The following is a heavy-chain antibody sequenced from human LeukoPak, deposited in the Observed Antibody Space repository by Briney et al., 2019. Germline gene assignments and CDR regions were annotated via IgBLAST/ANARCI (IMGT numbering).Heavy chain of an antibody. J-gene: IGHJ3*01. V-gene: IGHV5-51*01. Sequence: GESLKISCKGSGYRITNYWIGWVRLIPGKGLEWLGIIYPAYSESKYSPSFQGQVAISADQAISTAYLQWSSLKASDTAMYYCARLDNSYGSDPFDVWGQGTMVTVSS. CDR2: IYPAYSES. D-gene: IGHD5-18*01. CDR1: GYRITNYW. CDR3: ARLDNSYGSDPFDV.